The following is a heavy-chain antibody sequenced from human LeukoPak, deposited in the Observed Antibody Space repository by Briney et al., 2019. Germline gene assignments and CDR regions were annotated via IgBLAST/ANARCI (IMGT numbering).Heavy chain of an antibody. Sequence: GESLKISCKGSGXRFTNYWINWVRQMPGKGLEWMGKIDPSDSYTSYSPSFQGHVTISVDKSISTAYLQWSSLKASDTAIYYCATPAIAGVAYGMDVWGQGTTVTVSS. D-gene: IGHD6-13*01. CDR1: GXRFTNYW. CDR3: ATPAIAGVAYGMDV. J-gene: IGHJ6*02. V-gene: IGHV5-10-1*01. CDR2: IDPSDSYT.